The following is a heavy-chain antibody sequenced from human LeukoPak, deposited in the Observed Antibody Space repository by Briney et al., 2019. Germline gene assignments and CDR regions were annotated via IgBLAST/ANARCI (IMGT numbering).Heavy chain of an antibody. V-gene: IGHV1-18*01. CDR2: ISAYNGNT. Sequence: ASVKVSCKASGYTFTSYGISWVRQAPGQGLEWMGWISAYNGNTNYAQKLQGRVTMTTDTSTSTAYMELRSLRSDDTAVYYCARDLPSHCSSTSSRPTGADYWGQGTLVTVSS. CDR3: ARDLPSHCSSTSSRPTGADY. D-gene: IGHD2-2*01. J-gene: IGHJ4*02. CDR1: GYTFTSYG.